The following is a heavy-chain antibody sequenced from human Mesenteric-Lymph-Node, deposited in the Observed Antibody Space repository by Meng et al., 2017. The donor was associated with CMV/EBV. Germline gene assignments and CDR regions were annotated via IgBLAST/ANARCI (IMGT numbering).Heavy chain of an antibody. J-gene: IGHJ4*02. Sequence: SGGSLSSSNWWSWVRQPPGKGLEWIGEIYHSGSTNYNPSLKSRVTISVDKSKNQFSLKLSSVTAADTAVYYCARDLGGYSYGLDDYWGQGTLVTVSS. V-gene: IGHV4-4*02. D-gene: IGHD5-18*01. CDR1: GGSLSSSNW. CDR2: IYHSGST. CDR3: ARDLGGYSYGLDDY.